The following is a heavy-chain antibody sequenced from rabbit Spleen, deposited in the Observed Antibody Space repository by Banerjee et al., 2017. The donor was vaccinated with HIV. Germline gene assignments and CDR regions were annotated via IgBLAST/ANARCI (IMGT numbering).Heavy chain of an antibody. CDR3: ARNGAGSNYAFNL. J-gene: IGHJ4*01. CDR1: GFDFSRGYD. CDR2: IYTGNVKT. D-gene: IGHD8-1*01. V-gene: IGHV1S40*01. Sequence: QQLVESGGGLVKPGASLTLTCKASGFDFSRGYDMCWVRQAPGKGLEWIGCIYTGNVKTYYASWAKGLFTISKTSSTTVTLQMTSLTAADTATYFCARNGAGSNYAFNLWGPGTLVTVS.